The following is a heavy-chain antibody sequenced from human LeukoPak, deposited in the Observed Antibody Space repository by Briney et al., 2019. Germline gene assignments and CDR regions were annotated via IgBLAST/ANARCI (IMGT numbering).Heavy chain of an antibody. CDR1: GLTFSDYY. CDR2: IGRSGTTI. J-gene: IGHJ4*02. D-gene: IGHD2-21*01. CDR3: ARHGADIVGVFDY. Sequence: NPGGSLRLSCAASGLTFSDYYMSWIRQAPGKGLERVSYIGRSGTTIHYADSVKGRFTSSWDNAKKSLYLQMNSLRAEDTAVYYCARHGADIVGVFDYWGQGTLVTVSS. V-gene: IGHV3-11*04.